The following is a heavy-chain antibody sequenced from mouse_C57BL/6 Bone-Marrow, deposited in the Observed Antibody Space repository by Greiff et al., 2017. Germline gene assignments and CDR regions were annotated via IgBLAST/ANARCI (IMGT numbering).Heavy chain of an antibody. J-gene: IGHJ4*01. Sequence: EVMLVESGGGLVKPGGSLKLSCAASGFTFSSYTMSWVRQTPEKRLEWVATISGVGGNTYYPDSVKGRFTISRDNAKNTLYLQMSSLRSEDTALYYCARQGIVTPTYYYAMDYWGQGTSVTVSS. CDR3: ARQGIVTPTYYYAMDY. D-gene: IGHD2-5*01. V-gene: IGHV5-9*01. CDR1: GFTFSSYT. CDR2: ISGVGGNT.